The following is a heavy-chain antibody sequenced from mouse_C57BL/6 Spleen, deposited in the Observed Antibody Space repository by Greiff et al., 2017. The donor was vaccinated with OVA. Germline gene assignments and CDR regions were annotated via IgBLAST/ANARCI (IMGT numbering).Heavy chain of an antibody. CDR2: IRSKSNNYAT. J-gene: IGHJ4*01. V-gene: IGHV10-1*01. CDR3: VRRNYYGNAMDY. D-gene: IGHD1-1*01. CDR1: GFSFNTYA. Sequence: EVKLVESGGGLVQPKGSLKLSCAASGFSFNTYAMNWVRQAPGKGLEWVARIRSKSNNYATYYADSVKDRFTISRDDSESMLYLQMNNLKTEDTAMYYCVRRNYYGNAMDYWGQGTSVTVSS.